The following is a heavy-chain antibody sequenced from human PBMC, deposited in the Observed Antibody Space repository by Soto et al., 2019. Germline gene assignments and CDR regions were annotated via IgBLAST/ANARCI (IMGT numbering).Heavy chain of an antibody. D-gene: IGHD3-10*01. CDR3: ARDGEYYYGSGSIPN. CDR1: GGTFISYT. Sequence: SVTVYCKASGGTFISYTISLVRQAPGQGLEWMGRIIPILGIANYAQKFQGRVTITADKSTSTAYMELSSLRSEDTAVYYCARDGEYYYGSGSIPNWGQGTLVTVSS. CDR2: IIPILGIA. J-gene: IGHJ4*02. V-gene: IGHV1-69*04.